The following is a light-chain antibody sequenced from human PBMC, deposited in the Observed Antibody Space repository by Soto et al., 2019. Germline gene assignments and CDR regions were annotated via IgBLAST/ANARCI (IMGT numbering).Light chain of an antibody. CDR3: QQNDNSPLT. V-gene: IGKV3D-15*02. CDR1: QSVNSR. Sequence: EIGITKYPATLPVSIGERGSLSCRASQSVNSRLAWYQQKPGQAPRLLIYGTSSRANGIPYRFSGSGSGTDFTLSISSLQPVDFAVYFCQQNDNSPLTFGGGTKVDIK. J-gene: IGKJ4*01. CDR2: GTS.